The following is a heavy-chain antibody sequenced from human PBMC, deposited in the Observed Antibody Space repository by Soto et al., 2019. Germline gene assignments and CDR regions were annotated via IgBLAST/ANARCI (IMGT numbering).Heavy chain of an antibody. J-gene: IGHJ4*02. CDR3: ARSGYYNKGEFDY. V-gene: IGHV4-39*01. CDR2: IYYSGST. D-gene: IGHD2-15*01. CDR1: GGSISSSSYY. Sequence: PSETLSLTCTVSGGSISSSSYYWGWIRQPPGKGLEWIGSIYYSGSTYYNPSLKSRVTISVDTSKNQFSLKLSSVTAADTAMYYCARSGYYNKGEFDYWGQGTLVTVSS.